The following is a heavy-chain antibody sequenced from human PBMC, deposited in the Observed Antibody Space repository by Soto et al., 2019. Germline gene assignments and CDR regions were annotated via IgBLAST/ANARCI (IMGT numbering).Heavy chain of an antibody. V-gene: IGHV3-23*01. D-gene: IGHD4-17*01. CDR3: AKDYDYGDSLPFDC. CDR1: GFSFRNYG. Sequence: EVQLLEAGGGLVQPGGSLRLSCAASGFSFRNYGMSWVRQAPGKGLEWLSAIIGNGDTAYYADSVRGRFTISRDNSKNTLYLQLNDRGDEDTAIYYCAKDYDYGDSLPFDCWGQGTLVTVSS. J-gene: IGHJ4*02. CDR2: IIGNGDTA.